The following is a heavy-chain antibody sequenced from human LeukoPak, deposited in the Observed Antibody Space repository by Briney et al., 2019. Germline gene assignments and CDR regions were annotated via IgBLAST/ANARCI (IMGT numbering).Heavy chain of an antibody. CDR1: GFTFSGYS. J-gene: IGHJ4*02. D-gene: IGHD6-13*01. Sequence: GGSLRLSCAASGFTFSGYSMNWVRQAPGKGLEWVSYISSSGSTIYYADSVKGRFTISRDNAKNSLYLQMNSLRDEDTAVYYCAVLPGTDFDYWGRGTLVTVSS. V-gene: IGHV3-48*02. CDR2: ISSSGSTI. CDR3: AVLPGTDFDY.